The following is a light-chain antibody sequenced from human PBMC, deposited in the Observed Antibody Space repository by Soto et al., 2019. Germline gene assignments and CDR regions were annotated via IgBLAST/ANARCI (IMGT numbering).Light chain of an antibody. CDR2: AAS. CDR3: QQTSSSPWT. Sequence: DIQMTQSPSSLSASVGDRVTITCQASQGIRNYLNWYQHKPGRGPTLLIYAASSLQSGVPSRFSGSGSGTDFTLTIGSLQPEDFATYYCQQTSSSPWTFGQGTKVDTK. CDR1: QGIRNY. V-gene: IGKV1-39*01. J-gene: IGKJ1*01.